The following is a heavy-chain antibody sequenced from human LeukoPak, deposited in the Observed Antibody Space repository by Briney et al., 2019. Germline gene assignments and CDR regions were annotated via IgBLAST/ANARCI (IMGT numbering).Heavy chain of an antibody. CDR1: GFTFTNYA. CDR3: AKVLTYYYDSSGYATDY. Sequence: TGGSLRLSCAASGFTFTNYAMNWVRQAPGRGLEWVSAISGSGGSTYYADSVKGRFTISRDNSKNTLYLQMNSLRAEDTAVYYCAKVLTYYYDSSGYATDYWGQGTLVTVSS. J-gene: IGHJ4*02. D-gene: IGHD3-22*01. V-gene: IGHV3-23*01. CDR2: ISGSGGST.